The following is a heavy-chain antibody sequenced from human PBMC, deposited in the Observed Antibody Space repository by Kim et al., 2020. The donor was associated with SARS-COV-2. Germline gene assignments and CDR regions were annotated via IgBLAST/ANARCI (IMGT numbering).Heavy chain of an antibody. Sequence: GGSLRLSCVASGFTFNSHWMHWVRQVPVEGLVWVSRVDFHGTSLSYANFVKGRFTVSRDNAKNTLSLQMHSLTAEDTAVYYCARDAYKWYRVDYWGQGTL. V-gene: IGHV3-74*01. CDR2: VDFHGTSL. CDR3: ARDAYKWYRVDY. D-gene: IGHD1-20*01. CDR1: GFTFNSHW. J-gene: IGHJ4*02.